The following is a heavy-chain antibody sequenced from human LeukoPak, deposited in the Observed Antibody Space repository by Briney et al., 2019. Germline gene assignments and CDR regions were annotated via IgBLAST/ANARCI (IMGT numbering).Heavy chain of an antibody. D-gene: IGHD6-13*01. CDR1: GFTFSNYW. CDR2: IKQDGSEK. V-gene: IGHV3-7*01. Sequence: PGGSLRLSCAASGFTFSNYWMSWVRQAPGKGLEWVANIKQDGSEKYYVDSVKGRFTISRDNAKNSLYLQMNSLRDDDTAVYYCARDGIAAAGDWFDPWGQGTLVTVSS. CDR3: ARDGIAAAGDWFDP. J-gene: IGHJ5*02.